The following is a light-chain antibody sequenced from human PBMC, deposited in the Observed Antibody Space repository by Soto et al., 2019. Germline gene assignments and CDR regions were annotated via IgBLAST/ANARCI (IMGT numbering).Light chain of an antibody. J-gene: IGKJ5*01. Sequence: VVLTQPPSTLFLSPGEPATPSCRTSLSVSVYLDWYQQKPGQAPRLLISDASNRATGIPARFSGSGSGTDFTLTISSLEPEDFAVYYCHQRQYWPPITFGQGTRLEIK. V-gene: IGKV3-11*01. CDR1: LSVSVY. CDR3: HQRQYWPPIT. CDR2: DAS.